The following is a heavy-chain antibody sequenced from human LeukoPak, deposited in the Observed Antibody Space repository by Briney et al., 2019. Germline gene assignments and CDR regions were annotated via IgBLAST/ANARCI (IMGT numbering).Heavy chain of an antibody. J-gene: IGHJ4*02. CDR3: AKDLSVAVAGIPDY. Sequence: GGSLRLSCAASGFTFSIYAMSWVRQAPGKELEWVSAISGSGGSTYYADSVKGRFTISRDNSKNTLYLQMNSLRAEDTAVYYCAKDLSVAVAGIPDYWGQGTLVTVSS. D-gene: IGHD6-19*01. V-gene: IGHV3-23*01. CDR2: ISGSGGST. CDR1: GFTFSIYA.